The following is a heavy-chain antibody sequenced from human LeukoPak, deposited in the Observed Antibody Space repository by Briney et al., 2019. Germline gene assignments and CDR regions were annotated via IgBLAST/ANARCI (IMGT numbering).Heavy chain of an antibody. CDR1: GDSISSGSYY. D-gene: IGHD6-19*01. CDR3: ARDQPYGWYSLVGYYGMDV. Sequence: PSQTLSLTCTVSGDSISSGSYYWSWIRQPPGKGLEWIGYIYYSGSTNYNPSLKSRVTISVDTSKNQFSLKLSSVTAADTAVYYCARDQPYGWYSLVGYYGMDVWGQGTTVTVSS. J-gene: IGHJ6*02. CDR2: IYYSGST. V-gene: IGHV4-61*01.